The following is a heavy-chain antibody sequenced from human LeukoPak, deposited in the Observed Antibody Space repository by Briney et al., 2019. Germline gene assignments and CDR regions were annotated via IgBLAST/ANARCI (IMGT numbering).Heavy chain of an antibody. J-gene: IGHJ4*02. CDR1: GFTFHQYA. CDR2: ISWNSGSI. Sequence: GRSLRLSCAASGFTFHQYAIHWVRQVPGKGLEWVSGISWNSGSIGYADSVRGRFTISRDNDKNSVYLQMNSLRAEDTALYYCAKDKAPLYSGYDWDLDFWGQGTLVIVSS. V-gene: IGHV3-9*01. D-gene: IGHD5-12*01. CDR3: AKDKAPLYSGYDWDLDF.